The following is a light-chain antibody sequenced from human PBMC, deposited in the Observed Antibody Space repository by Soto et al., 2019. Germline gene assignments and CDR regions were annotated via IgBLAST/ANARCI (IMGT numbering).Light chain of an antibody. V-gene: IGKV1D-12*01. CDR2: AAS. Sequence: DIQMTQSPSSVSSSVGYTVTIYSGASQIMTNWLAWYQQRPGQAPKLLIFAASTLQRGVPSRFSGSGSRTDFTLTITDLQPEDVATYYCQQADTLPVTFGQGTRLEIK. CDR1: QIMTNW. J-gene: IGKJ5*01. CDR3: QQADTLPVT.